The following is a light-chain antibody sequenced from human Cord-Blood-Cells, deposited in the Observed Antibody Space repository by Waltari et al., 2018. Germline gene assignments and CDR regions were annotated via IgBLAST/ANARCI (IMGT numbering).Light chain of an antibody. Sequence: EIVITQSPATPAGSPGERATLSCRTSQSVSSNLAWYQQKPGQAPRLLIYGASTRATGIPARFSGSGSGTEFTLTISSLQSEDFAVYYCQQYNNWPFTFGPGTKVDIK. CDR3: QQYNNWPFT. CDR2: GAS. J-gene: IGKJ3*01. V-gene: IGKV3-15*01. CDR1: QSVSSN.